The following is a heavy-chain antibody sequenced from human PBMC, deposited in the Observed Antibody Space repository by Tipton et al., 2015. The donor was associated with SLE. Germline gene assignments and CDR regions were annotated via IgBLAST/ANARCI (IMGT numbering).Heavy chain of an antibody. J-gene: IGHJ5*01. Sequence: TLSLTCTVSGESIIDSYWTWIRQPPGEGLEWIGYIYYRGNTKYNPSLKSRLTISVDTSKNQFSLKLSSVTAADTALYYCARGGSWFDSWGQGTPVTVSS. D-gene: IGHD3-10*01. CDR1: GESIIDSY. V-gene: IGHV4-59*01. CDR2: IYYRGNT. CDR3: ARGGSWFDS.